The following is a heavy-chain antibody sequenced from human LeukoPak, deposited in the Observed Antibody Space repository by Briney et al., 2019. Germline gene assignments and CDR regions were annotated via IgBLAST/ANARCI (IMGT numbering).Heavy chain of an antibody. J-gene: IGHJ4*02. CDR3: AKEERYFDY. Sequence: GGSLRLSCAASGFTFDDYAMHWVRQAPGKGLEWVSSISDGITYYADSVKGRFTISRDNSKNTLYLQMSSLRAEDTAVYYCAKEERYFDYWGQGTLVTVSS. D-gene: IGHD1-1*01. CDR1: GFTFDDYA. V-gene: IGHV3-23*01. CDR2: ISDGIT.